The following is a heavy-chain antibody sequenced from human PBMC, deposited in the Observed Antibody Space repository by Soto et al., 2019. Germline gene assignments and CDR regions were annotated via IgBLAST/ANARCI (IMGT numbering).Heavy chain of an antibody. V-gene: IGHV4-31*03. CDR3: XXXXXXXXFGWFDP. Sequence: QVQLQESGPGLVKPSQTLSLTCTVSGGSISSGGYYWSWIRQHPGKGLESIGYISYSGSTYYNPSLKSRXTXSVXXSXXXXXXXXXXXXXXXXXXXXXXXXXXXXFGWFDPWGQGTLVTVSS. CDR1: GGSISSGGYY. J-gene: IGHJ5*02. D-gene: IGHD3-16*01. CDR2: ISYSGST.